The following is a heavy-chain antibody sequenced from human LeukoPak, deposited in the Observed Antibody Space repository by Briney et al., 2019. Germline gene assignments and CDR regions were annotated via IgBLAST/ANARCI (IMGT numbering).Heavy chain of an antibody. J-gene: IGHJ4*02. CDR2: IYYSGST. Sequence: SETLSLTCTVSGGSISSYYWSWIRQPPGKGLEWIGYIYYSGSTNYNPSLKSRVTMSVDTSKNQFSLKLSSVTAADTAVYYCAREEGDYYGSGSYLGYWGQGTLVTVSS. CDR3: AREEGDYYGSGSYLGY. CDR1: GGSISSYY. D-gene: IGHD3-10*01. V-gene: IGHV4-59*12.